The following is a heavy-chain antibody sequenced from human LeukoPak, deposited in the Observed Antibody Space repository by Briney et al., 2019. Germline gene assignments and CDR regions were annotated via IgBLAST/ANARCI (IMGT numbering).Heavy chain of an antibody. CDR1: AFSFSSYA. J-gene: IGHJ4*02. D-gene: IGHD5-18*01. CDR2: ISDSGRRT. Sequence: GGSLRLPCAASAFSFSSYAMSWVRQAPGKGLEWVSAISDSGRRTYYADSVKGRFTISRDNSKNTLHLQMNSLRAEDTAVYYCVKEASYSYGHYWGQGTLVTVSS. V-gene: IGHV3-23*01. CDR3: VKEASYSYGHY.